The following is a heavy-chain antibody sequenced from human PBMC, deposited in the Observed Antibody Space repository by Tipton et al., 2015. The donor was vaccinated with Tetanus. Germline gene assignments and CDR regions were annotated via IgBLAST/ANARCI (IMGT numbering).Heavy chain of an antibody. Sequence: SLRLSCVVSGFTFGSYWMSWVRQAPGKGLEWVSSISSTSAYIYYADSVKGRFTISRDNAKNSLFLQMSSLRADDTAVYLCTSGNTFDYWGQGTLVTASS. CDR1: GFTFGSYW. CDR2: ISSTSAYI. CDR3: TSGNTFDY. D-gene: IGHD1-14*01. J-gene: IGHJ4*02. V-gene: IGHV3-21*01.